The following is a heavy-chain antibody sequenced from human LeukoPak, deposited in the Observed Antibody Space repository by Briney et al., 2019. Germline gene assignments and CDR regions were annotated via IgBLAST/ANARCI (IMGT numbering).Heavy chain of an antibody. J-gene: IGHJ4*02. CDR3: ARVNYVSSGWGAPFDH. CDR2: ITETGSII. Sequence: QSGGSLRLSCAASGFTFSSYRMSWVHQTPGKGLEWLSYITETGSIIYYADSVKGRFAISRDNAKNSLYLQINSLRAEDTAVYYCARVNYVSSGWGAPFDHWGQGTLVTVSS. V-gene: IGHV3-48*04. CDR1: GFTFSSYR. D-gene: IGHD1-7*01.